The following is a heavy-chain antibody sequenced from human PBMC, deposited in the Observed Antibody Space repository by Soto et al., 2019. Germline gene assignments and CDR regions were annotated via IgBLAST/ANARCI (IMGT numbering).Heavy chain of an antibody. J-gene: IGHJ6*02. CDR2: IDPSDSYT. Sequence: PGESLKISCKGSGYSFTSFWISWVRQMPGKGLEWMGRIDPSDSYTNYSPSFQGHVTISAVKSISTAYLQWSSLKASDTAMYYCARQLGPGPRMDVWGQGTKVTVSS. CDR3: ARQLGPGPRMDV. CDR1: GYSFTSFW. D-gene: IGHD3-16*01. V-gene: IGHV5-10-1*01.